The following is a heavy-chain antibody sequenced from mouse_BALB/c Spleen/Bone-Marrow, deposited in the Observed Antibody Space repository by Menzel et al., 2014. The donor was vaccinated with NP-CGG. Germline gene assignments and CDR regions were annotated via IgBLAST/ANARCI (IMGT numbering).Heavy chain of an antibody. CDR2: ISSGSSTV. J-gene: IGHJ2*01. CDR1: GFTFSSFG. Sequence: EVMLVESGGGLVQPGGSRKLSCAASGFTFSSFGMHWVRQAPEKGLEWVAYISSGSSTVYYADKVMGRFTISRDNPKNTLFLQMTRLRSEDTAMYYCARSGSSSGYFDYWGRGTPLTGSS. CDR3: ARSGSSSGYFDY. V-gene: IGHV5-17*02. D-gene: IGHD1-1*01.